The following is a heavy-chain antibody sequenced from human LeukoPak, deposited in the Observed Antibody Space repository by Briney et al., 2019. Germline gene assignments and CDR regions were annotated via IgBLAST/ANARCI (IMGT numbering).Heavy chain of an antibody. V-gene: IGHV3-64*01. CDR3: ARWKQWLGSYHYYGMDV. J-gene: IGHJ6*02. D-gene: IGHD6-19*01. CDR1: GFTFSSYA. CDR2: ISSNGGST. Sequence: GGSLRLSCAASGFTFSSYAMSWVRQAPGKGLEYVSAISSNGGSTYYANSVKGRFTISRDNSKNTLYLQMGSLRAEDVAVYYCARWKQWLGSYHYYGMDVWGQGTTVTVSS.